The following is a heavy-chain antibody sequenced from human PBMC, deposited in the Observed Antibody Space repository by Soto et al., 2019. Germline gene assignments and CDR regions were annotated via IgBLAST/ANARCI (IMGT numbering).Heavy chain of an antibody. CDR1: EYSFSTYW. J-gene: IGHJ6*02. CDR3: ARQISHYDSWSNEYYYYGLAV. Sequence: GESLKISCKGSEYSFSTYWIAWVRQMPGKGLEWMGVIYPGDSDTRYSPSFQGQVTISADKSISTAHLQWSSLKASDTAMYYCARQISHYDSWSNEYYYYGLAVWGQGTTVTVSS. V-gene: IGHV5-51*01. D-gene: IGHD3-3*01. CDR2: IYPGDSDT.